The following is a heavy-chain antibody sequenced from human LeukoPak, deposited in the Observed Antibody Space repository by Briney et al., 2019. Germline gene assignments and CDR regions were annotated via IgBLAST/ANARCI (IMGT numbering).Heavy chain of an antibody. Sequence: ASVKLSCKASGYTFTSYDINWVRQATGQGLEWMGWMNPNSGNTGYAQKFQGRVTMTRNTSISTAYMELSSLRSEDTAVYYCAKEGVDVGPSGYYYGMDVWGQGTTVTVSS. J-gene: IGHJ6*02. CDR2: MNPNSGNT. D-gene: IGHD2-15*01. CDR3: AKEGVDVGPSGYYYGMDV. CDR1: GYTFTSYD. V-gene: IGHV1-8*01.